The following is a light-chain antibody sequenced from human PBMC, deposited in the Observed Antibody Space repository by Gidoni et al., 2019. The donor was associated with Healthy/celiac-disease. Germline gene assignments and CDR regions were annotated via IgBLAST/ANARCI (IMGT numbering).Light chain of an antibody. CDR2: AAS. V-gene: IGKV1-39*01. Sequence: DIQITQSPSSLSASVGDRVTITCRASQSISSYLNWYQQKPGKAPKLLIYAASSLQSGVPSRFSGSGSGTDFTLTISSLQPEEFATYYCQQSYRTPITFGQGTRLEIK. CDR3: QQSYRTPIT. CDR1: QSISSY. J-gene: IGKJ5*01.